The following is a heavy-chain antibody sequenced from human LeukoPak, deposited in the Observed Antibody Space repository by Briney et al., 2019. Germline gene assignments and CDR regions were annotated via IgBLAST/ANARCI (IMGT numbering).Heavy chain of an antibody. J-gene: IGHJ6*02. Sequence: GGSLRLSCAASGFTFSSYAMHWVRQAPGKGLEWVAVISYDGSNKYYADSVKGRFTISRDNSKNTLYLQMNSLRAEDTAVYYCARDFAKYGDYGREVYYYYGMDVWGQGTTVTGSS. V-gene: IGHV3-30-3*01. CDR3: ARDFAKYGDYGREVYYYYGMDV. CDR1: GFTFSSYA. CDR2: ISYDGSNK. D-gene: IGHD4-17*01.